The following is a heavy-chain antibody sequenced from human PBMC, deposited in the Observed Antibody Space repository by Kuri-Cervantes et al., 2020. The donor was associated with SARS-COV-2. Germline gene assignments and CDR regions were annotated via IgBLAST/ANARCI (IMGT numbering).Heavy chain of an antibody. CDR2: ISFDGIDK. Sequence: SLKISCAASGFTFSSYAMHWVRQAPGKGLEWVAIISFDGIDKYYGDSVKGRFTNSRDNAKNSLYLQMNSLSAEDTAVYYCARVLRDRGGYSFGYEYYFDYWGQGTLVTVSS. V-gene: IGHV3-30*04. CDR1: GFTFSSYA. J-gene: IGHJ4*02. CDR3: ARVLRDRGGYSFGYEYYFDY. D-gene: IGHD5-18*01.